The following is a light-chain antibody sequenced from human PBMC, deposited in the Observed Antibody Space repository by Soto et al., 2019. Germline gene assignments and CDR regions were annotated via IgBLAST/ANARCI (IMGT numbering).Light chain of an antibody. CDR2: EVS. Sequence: LTQPASVSGSPGQSITISCTGTSSDVGSYNLVSWYQQHPGKAPKLMIYEVSKRPSGVSNGFSGSKSGNTASLTISGLQAEDEADYYRCSDAGSSSYVFGTGTKSPS. V-gene: IGLV2-23*02. J-gene: IGLJ1*01. CDR1: SSDVGSYNL. CDR3: CSDAGSSSYV.